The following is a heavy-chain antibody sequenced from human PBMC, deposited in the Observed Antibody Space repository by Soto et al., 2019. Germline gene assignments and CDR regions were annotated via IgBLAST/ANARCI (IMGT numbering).Heavy chain of an antibody. CDR3: ARVRALRYFDWLLPYFDY. Sequence: QVQLQQWGAGLLKPSETLSLTCAVYGGSFSGYYWSWIRQPPGKGLEWIGEINHSGSTNYNPSLKSRVTRSVDXXKXQXXLKLSSVTAADTAVYYCARVRALRYFDWLLPYFDYWGQGTLVTVSS. CDR2: INHSGST. J-gene: IGHJ4*02. D-gene: IGHD3-9*01. CDR1: GGSFSGYY. V-gene: IGHV4-34*01.